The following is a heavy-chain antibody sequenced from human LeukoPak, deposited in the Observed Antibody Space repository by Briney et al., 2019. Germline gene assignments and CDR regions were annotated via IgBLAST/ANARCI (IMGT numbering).Heavy chain of an antibody. CDR1: GFTFKSYE. Sequence: PGGSLRLSCSVSGFTFKSYEMNWVRLAPGKGLEWIAYISSGGTTIFYADSVKGRFTVSRDNDKSLLYLQMNSLRDDDTATYYCVRSLTIAVAGTDLWGQGTVVTVS. D-gene: IGHD6-19*01. CDR2: ISSGGTTI. CDR3: VRSLTIAVAGTDL. V-gene: IGHV3-48*03. J-gene: IGHJ5*02.